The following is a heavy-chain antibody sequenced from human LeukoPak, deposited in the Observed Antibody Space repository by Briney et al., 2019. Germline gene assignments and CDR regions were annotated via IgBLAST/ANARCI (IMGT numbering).Heavy chain of an antibody. CDR3: ARGGGYSYGYVGAFDI. J-gene: IGHJ3*02. CDR2: IYPGDSDT. Sequence: GASVKVSCKASGYTFTSYWIGWVRQMPGKGLEWMGIIYPGDSDTRYSPSFQGQVTISADKSISTAYLQWSSLKASDTAMYYCARGGGYSYGYVGAFDIWGQGTMVTVSS. D-gene: IGHD5-18*01. CDR1: GYTFTSYW. V-gene: IGHV5-51*03.